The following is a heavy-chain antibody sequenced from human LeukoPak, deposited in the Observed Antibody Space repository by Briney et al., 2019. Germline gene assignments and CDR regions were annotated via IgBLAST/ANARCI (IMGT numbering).Heavy chain of an antibody. J-gene: IGHJ6*01. CDR2: ISSSSSYI. V-gene: IGHV3-21*01. D-gene: IGHD3-10*01. CDR1: GFTFSSYS. Sequence: GGSLRLSCAASGFTFSSYSMNWVRQAPGKGLEWVSSISSSSSYIYYADSVKGRFTISRDNAKNSPYLQMNSLRAEDTAVYYCASGLMVRGVIAYYYYYGMDVWGQGTTVTVSS. CDR3: ASGLMVRGVIAYYYYYGMDV.